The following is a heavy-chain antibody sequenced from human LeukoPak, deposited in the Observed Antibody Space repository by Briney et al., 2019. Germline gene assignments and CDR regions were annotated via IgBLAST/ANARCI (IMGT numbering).Heavy chain of an antibody. Sequence: SETLSLTCTVSGGSVSSGSYYWTWIRQPPGKGLEWIGYIHYSGSANYNPSLKSRVTVSVDTSKNQFSLKLSSVTAADTAVYYCARENYYGSGKIDYWGQGTLVTVSS. CDR3: ARENYYGSGKIDY. D-gene: IGHD3-10*01. CDR2: IHYSGSA. J-gene: IGHJ4*02. V-gene: IGHV4-61*01. CDR1: GGSVSSGSYY.